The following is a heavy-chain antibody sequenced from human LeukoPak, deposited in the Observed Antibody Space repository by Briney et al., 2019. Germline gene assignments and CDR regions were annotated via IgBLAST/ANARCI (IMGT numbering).Heavy chain of an antibody. CDR2: IIPIFGTA. CDR1: GGTFSSYA. Sequence: ASVKVSCQASGGTFSSYAISWVRQAPGQGLEWMGGIIPIFGTANYAQKFQGRVTITADESTSTAYMELSSLRSEDTAVYYCARDITMVRGVITAFDYWGQGTLVTVSS. D-gene: IGHD3-10*01. J-gene: IGHJ4*02. CDR3: ARDITMVRGVITAFDY. V-gene: IGHV1-69*13.